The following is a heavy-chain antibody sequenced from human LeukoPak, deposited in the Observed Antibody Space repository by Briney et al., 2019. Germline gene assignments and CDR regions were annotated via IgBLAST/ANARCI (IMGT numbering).Heavy chain of an antibody. D-gene: IGHD1-20*01. CDR2: INPNSGGT. Sequence: GASVKVSCKASGGSFSGYGISWVRQAPGQGLGWMGWINPNSGGTNYAQKFQGRVTMTRDTSISTAYMELSRLRSDDTAVYYCARINNWNNWFDPWGQGTLVTVSS. V-gene: IGHV1-2*02. J-gene: IGHJ5*02. CDR3: ARINNWNNWFDP. CDR1: GGSFSGYG.